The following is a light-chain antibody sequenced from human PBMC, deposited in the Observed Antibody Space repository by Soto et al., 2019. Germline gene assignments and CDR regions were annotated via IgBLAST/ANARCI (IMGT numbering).Light chain of an antibody. Sequence: HSVLTQPPSASGSPGQSVTISCTGTSSDVGGYNYVSWYQQHPGTAPKLMIYEVNKRPSGVPDSFSGSKSGNTASLTVSGLQDEDEADYYCSSYAGRSNVFGTGTTVTVL. CDR3: SSYAGRSNV. CDR1: SSDVGGYNY. J-gene: IGLJ1*01. CDR2: EVN. V-gene: IGLV2-8*01.